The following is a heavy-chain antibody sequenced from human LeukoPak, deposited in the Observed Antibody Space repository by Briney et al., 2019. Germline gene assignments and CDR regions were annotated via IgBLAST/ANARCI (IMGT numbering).Heavy chain of an antibody. CDR1: VYTFTSYY. V-gene: IGHV1-46*01. J-gene: IGHJ4*02. Sequence: ASVKVSCNASVYTFTSYYIFWVRQAPGQGLEWMGRIDPSGGSTSYAQKFQGRVTMTRGTSTSTVYMELSSLISEDTAVYYCARNSGSGFDYWGQGTLVTVSS. D-gene: IGHD2-15*01. CDR3: ARNSGSGFDY. CDR2: IDPSGGST.